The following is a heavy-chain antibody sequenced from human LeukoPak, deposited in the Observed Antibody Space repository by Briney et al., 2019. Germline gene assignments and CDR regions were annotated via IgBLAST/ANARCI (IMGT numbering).Heavy chain of an antibody. CDR3: AKDQMVRGVTPLCFDY. V-gene: IGHV3-43D*03. D-gene: IGHD3-10*01. CDR1: GFTFDDYA. CDR2: ISWDGGST. J-gene: IGHJ4*02. Sequence: GGSLRLSCAASGFTFDDYAMHWVRQAPGKGLEWVSLISWDGGSTYYADSVKGRFTISRDNSKNSLYLQMNSLRAEDTAVYYCAKDQMVRGVTPLCFDYWGQGTLVTVSS.